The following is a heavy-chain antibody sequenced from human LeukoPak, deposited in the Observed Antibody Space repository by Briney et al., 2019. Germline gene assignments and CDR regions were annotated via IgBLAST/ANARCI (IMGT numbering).Heavy chain of an antibody. CDR3: ARRGGWLAPFDY. CDR2: INHSGST. Sequence: SETLSLTCAVYGGSFSAYYWSWIRQPPGKGLEWIGEINHSGSTDYNPSLKSRLTISLDTSKNQFSLRLSSVTAADTAVYYCARRGGWLAPFDYWGQGTLVTVSS. D-gene: IGHD6-19*01. V-gene: IGHV4-34*01. J-gene: IGHJ4*02. CDR1: GGSFSAYY.